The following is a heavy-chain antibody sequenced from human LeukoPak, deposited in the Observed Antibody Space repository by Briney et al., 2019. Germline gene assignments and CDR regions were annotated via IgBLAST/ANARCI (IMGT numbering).Heavy chain of an antibody. CDR3: ARFFAQKNSSSSWGYYFDY. D-gene: IGHD6-6*01. CDR2: INPNSGGT. V-gene: IGHV1-2*06. Sequence: VSVKVSCKASGYTFTGYYMHWVRQAPGQGLEWMGRINPNSGGTNYAQKFQGRVTMTRDTSISTAYMELSRLRSDDTAVYYCARFFAQKNSSSSWGYYFDYWGQGTPVTVSS. CDR1: GYTFTGYY. J-gene: IGHJ4*02.